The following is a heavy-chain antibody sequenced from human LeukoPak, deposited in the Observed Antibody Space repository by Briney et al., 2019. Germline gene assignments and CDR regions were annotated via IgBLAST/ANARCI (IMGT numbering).Heavy chain of an antibody. D-gene: IGHD3-10*01. CDR3: AKGMGFGESSFDY. Sequence: GGSLRLSCAASGFTFSKYGMSWVRQAPGKGLDWVSGISGSGGNTDYADSVKGRFTISRDNSKNTLYLQMSSLTAEDTAVYYCAKGMGFGESSFDYWGQGTLVTVSS. J-gene: IGHJ4*02. V-gene: IGHV3-23*01. CDR2: ISGSGGNT. CDR1: GFTFSKYG.